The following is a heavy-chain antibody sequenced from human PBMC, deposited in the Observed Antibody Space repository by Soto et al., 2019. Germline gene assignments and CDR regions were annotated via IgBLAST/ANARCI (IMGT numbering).Heavy chain of an antibody. CDR2: IYYSGST. D-gene: IGHD3-9*01. CDR1: GGSISSYY. Sequence: SETLSLTCTVSGGSISSYYWSWIRQPPGKGLEWIGYIYYSGSTNYNPSLKSRVTISVDTSKNQFSLKLSSVTAADTAVYYCARNLPLDDYDLLTGYYGPNWFDPWGQGTLVTVSS. J-gene: IGHJ5*02. V-gene: IGHV4-59*08. CDR3: ARNLPLDDYDLLTGYYGPNWFDP.